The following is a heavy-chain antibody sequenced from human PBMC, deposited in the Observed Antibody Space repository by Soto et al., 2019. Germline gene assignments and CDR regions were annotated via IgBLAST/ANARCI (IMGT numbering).Heavy chain of an antibody. CDR3: ARSYSSGWEFDY. Sequence: LPLSRGASGFTFSNYYMSWIRQALGKWLEWVSYISSTGRTIYYADSVKGRFTVSRDNDQNSLSLKLNSLRVEDTAVYYCARSYSSGWEFDYWGQGTQVT. CDR2: ISSTGRTI. V-gene: IGHV3-11*01. CDR1: GFTFSNYY. J-gene: IGHJ4*02. D-gene: IGHD6-19*01.